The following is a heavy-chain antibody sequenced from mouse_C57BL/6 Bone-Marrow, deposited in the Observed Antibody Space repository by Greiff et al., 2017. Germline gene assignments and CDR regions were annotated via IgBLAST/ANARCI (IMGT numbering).Heavy chain of an antibody. CDR1: GFTFSSYA. CDR2: ISDGGSYT. Sequence: EVQVVESGGGLVTPGGSLKLSCAASGFTFSSYAMSWVRQTPEKRLAWVATISDGGSYTYYPDNGKGRFTISRDNAKNNLYLQMSHLKSEDTAMYYCARVYYYAMDYWGQGTSVTVSS. J-gene: IGHJ4*01. CDR3: ARVYYYAMDY. V-gene: IGHV5-4*01.